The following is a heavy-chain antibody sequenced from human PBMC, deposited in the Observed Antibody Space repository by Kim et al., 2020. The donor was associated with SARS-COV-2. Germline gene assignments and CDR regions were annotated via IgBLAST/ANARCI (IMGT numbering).Heavy chain of an antibody. Sequence: GGSLRLSCSASGFTFSSYAMHWVRQAPGKGLEYVSAISSNGGSTYYADSVKGRFTISRDNSKNTLYLQMSSLRAEDTAVYYCVKDPSRGAAAGSFGYWGQGTLVTVSS. D-gene: IGHD6-13*01. V-gene: IGHV3-64D*09. CDR2: ISSNGGST. CDR1: GFTFSSYA. J-gene: IGHJ4*02. CDR3: VKDPSRGAAAGSFGY.